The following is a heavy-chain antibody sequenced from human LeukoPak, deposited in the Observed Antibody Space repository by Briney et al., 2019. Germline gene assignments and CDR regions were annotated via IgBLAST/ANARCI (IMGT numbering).Heavy chain of an antibody. CDR1: GFTFSNYW. Sequence: GGSLRLSCEASGFTFSNYWMSWVRQAPGKGLEWVANIKQDGSEKYYVDSVKGRFTISRDNAKNSLYLQMNSLRAEDTAVYYCAKNRGAGSHYYYHMNVWGKGTTVTVSS. J-gene: IGHJ6*03. CDR3: AKNRGAGSHYYYHMNV. V-gene: IGHV3-7*01. D-gene: IGHD1-26*01. CDR2: IKQDGSEK.